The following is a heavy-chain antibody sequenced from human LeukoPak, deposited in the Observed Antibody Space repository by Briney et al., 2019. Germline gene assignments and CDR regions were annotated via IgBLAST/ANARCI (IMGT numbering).Heavy chain of an antibody. V-gene: IGHV3-7*03. CDR2: IKQDGSEK. CDR3: ATNSDFRFDY. D-gene: IGHD1-26*01. CDR1: GFSFSNYY. Sequence: QPGGSLRLSCAASGFSFSNYYMSWVRQAPGKGLEWVANIKQDGSEKYYVDSVRGRFTISRDNAKNSLYLQMDSLRVEDTAVYYCATNSDFRFDYWGQGTLVTASS. J-gene: IGHJ4*02.